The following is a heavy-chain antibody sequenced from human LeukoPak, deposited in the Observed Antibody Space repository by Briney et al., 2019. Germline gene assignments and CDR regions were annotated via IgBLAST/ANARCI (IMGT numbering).Heavy chain of an antibody. CDR2: IIPIFGTA. Sequence: GASVKVSCKASGGTFSSYAISWVRQAPGQGLEWMEGIIPIFGTANYAQKFQGRVTITADESTSTAYMELSSLRSEDTAVYYCARWTAASTDARVFDPWGQGTLVTVSS. CDR3: ARWTAASTDARVFDP. D-gene: IGHD6-13*01. J-gene: IGHJ5*02. V-gene: IGHV1-69*13. CDR1: GGTFSSYA.